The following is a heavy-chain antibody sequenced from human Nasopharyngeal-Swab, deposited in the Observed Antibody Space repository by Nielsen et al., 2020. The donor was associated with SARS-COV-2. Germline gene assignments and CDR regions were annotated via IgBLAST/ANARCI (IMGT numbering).Heavy chain of an antibody. V-gene: IGHV1-18*01. Sequence: ASVKVSCKASGYTFTSYGISWVRQAPGQGLEWMGWISAYNGNTNYAQKLQGRVTMTTDTSTSTAYMELRSLRSDDTAVYYCAREWDSGYVWGYYYGMDVWSQGTTVTVSS. CDR2: ISAYNGNT. D-gene: IGHD5-12*01. CDR3: AREWDSGYVWGYYYGMDV. CDR1: GYTFTSYG. J-gene: IGHJ6*02.